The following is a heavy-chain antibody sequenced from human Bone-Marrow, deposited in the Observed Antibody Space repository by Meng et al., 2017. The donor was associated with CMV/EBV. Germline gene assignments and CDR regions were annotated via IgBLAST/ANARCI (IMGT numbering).Heavy chain of an antibody. CDR1: GYSFISYW. V-gene: IGHV5-51*01. Sequence: GESLKISCKGSGYSFISYWIGWVRQMPGKGLEWMGIIYPGDSDTRYSPSLQGQVTISADKSISTAYLQWSSLKASDTAMYYCARGDIAAAGPFDYWGQGTLVTVSS. CDR3: ARGDIAAAGPFDY. J-gene: IGHJ4*02. D-gene: IGHD6-13*01. CDR2: IYPGDSDT.